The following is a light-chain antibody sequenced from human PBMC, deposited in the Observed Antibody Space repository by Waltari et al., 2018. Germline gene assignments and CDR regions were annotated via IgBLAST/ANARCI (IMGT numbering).Light chain of an antibody. J-gene: IGLJ2*01. V-gene: IGLV1-40*01. CDR1: SSNIGAGTD. Sequence: QSVLTQPASMSGAPGQRVTISCTGSSSNIGAGTDLHWYQCLPGAAPRLLIYSNSHRPSGVPGRFSGSRSGSSASLVITGLQTEDEATYYCQSYVSTHVIFGGGTLLTVL. CDR3: QSYVSTHVI. CDR2: SNS.